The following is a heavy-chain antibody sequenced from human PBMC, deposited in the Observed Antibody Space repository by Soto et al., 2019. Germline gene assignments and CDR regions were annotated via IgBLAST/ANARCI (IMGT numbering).Heavy chain of an antibody. D-gene: IGHD6-6*01. CDR1: GYTFTSYY. V-gene: IGHV1-46*01. Sequence: ASVKVSCKASGYTFTSYYMHWVRQAPGQGLEWMGIINPSGGSTSYAQKFQGRVTMTRDTSTSTVYMELSSLRSEDTAVYYCARARSIAAPGRDAFDIWGQGTMVTVSS. J-gene: IGHJ3*02. CDR3: ARARSIAAPGRDAFDI. CDR2: INPSGGST.